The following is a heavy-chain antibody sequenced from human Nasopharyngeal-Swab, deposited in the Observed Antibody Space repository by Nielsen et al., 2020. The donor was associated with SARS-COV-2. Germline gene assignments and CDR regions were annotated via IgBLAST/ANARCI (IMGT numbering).Heavy chain of an antibody. J-gene: IGHJ5*02. Sequence: RQMPGKALEWLALIYWDDDRRYSPSLKSRLTITKDTSKNRVVLTMTNMDPVDTATYYCAHSADYDILTGPWGQGTLVTVSS. CDR2: IYWDDDR. CDR3: AHSADYDILTGP. D-gene: IGHD3-9*01. V-gene: IGHV2-5*02.